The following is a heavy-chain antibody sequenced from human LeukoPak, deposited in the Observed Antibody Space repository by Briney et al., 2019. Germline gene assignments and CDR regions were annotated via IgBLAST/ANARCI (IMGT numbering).Heavy chain of an antibody. V-gene: IGHV4-39*01. CDR3: ARGWENIVLMVYVNWFDP. Sequence: PSETLSLTCTVSGGSISSSSYYWGWIRQPPGKGLEWIGSIYYSGSTYYNPSLKSRVTISVDTSKNQFSLKLSSVTAADTAVYYCARGWENIVLMVYVNWFDPWGQGTLVTVSS. D-gene: IGHD2-8*01. CDR2: IYYSGST. CDR1: GGSISSSSYY. J-gene: IGHJ5*02.